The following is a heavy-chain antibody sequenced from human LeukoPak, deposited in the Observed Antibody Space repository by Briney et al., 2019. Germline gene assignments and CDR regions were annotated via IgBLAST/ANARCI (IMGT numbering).Heavy chain of an antibody. D-gene: IGHD2-2*01. V-gene: IGHV1-18*04. Sequence: ASVKVSCKASGYTFTSYGISWVRQAPGQGLEWMGWISAYNGNTNYAQKLQGRVTMTTDTSTSTAYMELRSLRSDDTAVYYCARGSEYQLLPSFYFDYWGQGTLVTVSS. CDR1: GYTFTSYG. CDR3: ARGSEYQLLPSFYFDY. J-gene: IGHJ4*02. CDR2: ISAYNGNT.